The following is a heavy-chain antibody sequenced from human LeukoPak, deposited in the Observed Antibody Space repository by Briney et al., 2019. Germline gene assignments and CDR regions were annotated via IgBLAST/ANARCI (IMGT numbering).Heavy chain of an antibody. CDR2: IRYDGSNK. V-gene: IGHV3-30*02. CDR3: AKGGDCINGICYGYFDY. J-gene: IGHJ4*02. D-gene: IGHD2-8*01. CDR1: GFTFSSYG. Sequence: PGGSLRLSCAASGFTFSSYGMHWVRQAPGKGLEWVAFIRYDGSNKYYADSVKGRFTISRDNSKNTLYLQMNSLRAEDTAVYYCAKGGDCINGICYGYFDYWGQGTLVTVSS.